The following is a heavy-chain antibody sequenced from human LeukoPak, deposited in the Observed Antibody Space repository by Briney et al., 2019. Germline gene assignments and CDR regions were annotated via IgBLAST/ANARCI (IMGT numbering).Heavy chain of an antibody. CDR2: INHSGST. J-gene: IGHJ5*02. CDR1: GGSFSGYY. D-gene: IGHD2-2*01. CDR3: AGYCSSTGCQSTP. V-gene: IGHV4-34*01. Sequence: SETLSLTCAVYGGSFSGYYWSWIRQPPGKGLEWIGEINHSGSTNYNPSLKSRVTISVDTSKNQFSLKLSSVTAADTAVYYCAGYCSSTGCQSTPWGQGTLVTVSS.